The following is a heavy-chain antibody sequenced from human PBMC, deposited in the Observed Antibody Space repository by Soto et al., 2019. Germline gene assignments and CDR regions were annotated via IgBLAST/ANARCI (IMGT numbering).Heavy chain of an antibody. J-gene: IGHJ4*02. CDR1: GYTFTGYY. CDR3: ARAENAVTVIDY. Sequence: ASVKVSCKASGYTFTGYYMHWVRQAPGQGLEWMGWINPNSGGTNYAQKFQGRVTMTRDTSISTAYMELSRLRSDDTAVYYCARAENAVTVIDYWGQGTLVTVPQ. CDR2: INPNSGGT. V-gene: IGHV1-2*02. D-gene: IGHD2-21*02.